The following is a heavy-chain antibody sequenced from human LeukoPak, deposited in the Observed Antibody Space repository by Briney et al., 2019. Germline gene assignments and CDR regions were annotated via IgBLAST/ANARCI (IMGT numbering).Heavy chain of an antibody. CDR3: ARDLLITTGYALGY. Sequence: SQTLSLTCALSGDSVSNSSTSWSWARQSPSRGLKWLGRTYYRSRWYSEYGVSVGSRIIINADTCRNQFSLQLNSVTPEDTAVYYCARDLLITTGYALGYWGQGTLVTVSS. CDR1: GDSVSNSSTS. CDR2: TYYRSRWYS. V-gene: IGHV6-1*01. J-gene: IGHJ4*02. D-gene: IGHD1-1*01.